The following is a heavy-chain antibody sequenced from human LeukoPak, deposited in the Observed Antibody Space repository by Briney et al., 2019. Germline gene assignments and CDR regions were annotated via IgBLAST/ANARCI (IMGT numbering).Heavy chain of an antibody. CDR1: GFTFSIYA. CDR3: AKDLRQGVGYWDIDY. J-gene: IGHJ4*02. Sequence: GGSLRLSCAASGFTFSIYALSWVRQAPGKGLEWISCIIGAGTTYYADSVKGRFTVCRDQASNTVFMRMNSLRAEDSAVYYCAKDLRQGVGYWDIDYWGQGALVTVSS. CDR2: IIGAGTT. D-gene: IGHD5-24*01. V-gene: IGHV3-23*01.